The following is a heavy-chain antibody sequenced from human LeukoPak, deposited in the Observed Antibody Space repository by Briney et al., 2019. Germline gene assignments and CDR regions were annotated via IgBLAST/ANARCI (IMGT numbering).Heavy chain of an antibody. J-gene: IGHJ3*02. CDR2: ISYDGSNK. V-gene: IGHV3-30*03. CDR3: ARGGFGGYTYGAAFYI. D-gene: IGHD5-18*01. Sequence: GGSLRLSCVASGSPFSRYGFHWVRQAPGKGLEWVAVISYDGSNKYYADSVKGRFTISRDNSKNTLYLQMDSLRAEDTAVFYCARGGFGGYTYGAAFYIWGQGTMVTVSS. CDR1: GSPFSRYG.